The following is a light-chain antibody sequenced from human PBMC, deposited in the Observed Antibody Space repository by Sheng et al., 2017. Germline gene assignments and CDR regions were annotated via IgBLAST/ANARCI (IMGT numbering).Light chain of an antibody. Sequence: AIQLTQSPSSLSASVGDRVTITCRASQGISTALAWYQQKPGKAPKLLIYDASSLESGVPSRFSGSGSGTDFTLTISSLQPEDFATYYCQQFKSYPPLTFGQGTRLEIK. CDR3: QQFKSYPPLT. CDR1: QGISTA. CDR2: DAS. J-gene: IGKJ5*01. V-gene: IGKV1-13*02.